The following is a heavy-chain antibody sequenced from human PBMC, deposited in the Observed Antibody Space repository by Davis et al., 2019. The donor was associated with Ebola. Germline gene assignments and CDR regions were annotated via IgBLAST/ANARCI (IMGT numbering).Heavy chain of an antibody. J-gene: IGHJ5*02. CDR2: ISAYNGNT. Sequence: AASVKVSCKASGYTFTSYGISWVRQAPGQGFEWMGWISAYNGNTNYAQKLQGRVTMTTDTSTSTSYMELSSLRSEDTAVFYCARGKTVAGTRGLSWFDPWGPGTLVTVSS. D-gene: IGHD6-19*01. CDR3: ARGKTVAGTRGLSWFDP. V-gene: IGHV1-18*01. CDR1: GYTFTSYG.